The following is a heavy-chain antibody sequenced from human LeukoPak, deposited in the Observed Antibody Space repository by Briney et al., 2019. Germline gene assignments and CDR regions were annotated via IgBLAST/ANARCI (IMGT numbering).Heavy chain of an antibody. CDR2: IRSKANSYAT. Sequence: GGSLRLSCAASGFTFSGSAMHWVRQASGKGLEWVGRIRSKANSYATAYAASVKGRFTISRDDSKNTAYLQMNSLKTEDTAVYYCTRVGTYCGGDCYTRPYYYYGMDVWGQGITVTVSS. CDR1: GFTFSGSA. CDR3: TRVGTYCGGDCYTRPYYYYGMDV. V-gene: IGHV3-73*01. J-gene: IGHJ6*02. D-gene: IGHD2-21*02.